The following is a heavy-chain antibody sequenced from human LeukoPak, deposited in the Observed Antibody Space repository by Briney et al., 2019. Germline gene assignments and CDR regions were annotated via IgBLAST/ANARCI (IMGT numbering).Heavy chain of an antibody. D-gene: IGHD3-10*01. CDR3: AKRGNYFEFDY. V-gene: IGHV3-30*18. CDR1: GFTFSSYG. J-gene: IGHJ4*02. CDR2: ISYDGSNK. Sequence: GGSLRLSCAASGFTFSSYGMHWVRQAPGKGLEWVAVISYDGSNKYYADSVKGRFTISRDNSKNTLYLQMNNLRGEDTAVYYCAKRGNYFEFDYWGQGTLVTVSS.